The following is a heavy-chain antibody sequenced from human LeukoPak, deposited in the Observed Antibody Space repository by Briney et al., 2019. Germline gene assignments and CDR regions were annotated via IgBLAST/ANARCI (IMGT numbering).Heavy chain of an antibody. CDR2: ISSGGGST. J-gene: IGHJ4*02. CDR3: VKDRDSSAYYPFFDY. V-gene: IGHV3-64*01. Sequence: PGGSLRLSCAASGFTFSSYSMHWVRQAPGKGLEYVSAISSGGGSTYYANSVKGRFTISRDNSKNTLYLQMGSLRAEDMAVYYCVKDRDSSAYYPFFDYWGQGTLVTVSS. D-gene: IGHD3-22*01. CDR1: GFTFSSYS.